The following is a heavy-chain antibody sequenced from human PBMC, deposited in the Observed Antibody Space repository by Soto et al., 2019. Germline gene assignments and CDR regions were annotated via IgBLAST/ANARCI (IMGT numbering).Heavy chain of an antibody. D-gene: IGHD2-2*01. CDR1: GGTFSSYT. CDR3: ARDPRYCSSTSCYVDY. CDR2: IIPILGIA. J-gene: IGHJ4*02. V-gene: IGHV1-69*08. Sequence: QVQLVQSGAEVKKPGSSVKVSCKASGGTFSSYTISWVRQAPGQGLEWMGRIIPILGIANYAQKFQGRVTITADKSTSTAYMELSSLRSEDTAVYYCARDPRYCSSTSCYVDYWGQGTLVTVSS.